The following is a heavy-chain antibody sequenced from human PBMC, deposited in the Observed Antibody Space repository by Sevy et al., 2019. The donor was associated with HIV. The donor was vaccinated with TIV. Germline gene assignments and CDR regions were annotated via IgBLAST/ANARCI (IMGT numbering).Heavy chain of an antibody. J-gene: IGHJ4*02. CDR1: GGSISSDAYY. CDR3: ARGAAVAGSFYFDY. D-gene: IGHD6-19*01. Sequence: SETLSLTCTVSGGSISSDAYYWNWFRQRPGKGLEWIGYIFYSESTYYNPSLKSRLTISIDTSKNQFSLKLNSVGAADTAVYYCARGAAVAGSFYFDYWGQGTLVTVSS. CDR2: IFYSEST. V-gene: IGHV4-31*03.